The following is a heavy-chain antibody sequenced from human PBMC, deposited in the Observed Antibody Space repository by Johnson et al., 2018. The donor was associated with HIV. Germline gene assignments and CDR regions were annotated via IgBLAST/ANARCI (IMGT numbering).Heavy chain of an antibody. CDR2: MGWNSGSI. Sequence: DVQLVESGGGVVRPGGSLRLSCAASGFTFDHYVMTWVRQIPGKGLEWVCGMGWNSGSIGYADSVKGRFTISRDNAKNSLYLQMNSLRAEDTAVYYCARDADDIWGQGTMVTVSS. J-gene: IGHJ3*02. CDR3: ARDADDI. V-gene: IGHV3-20*04. CDR1: GFTFDHYV.